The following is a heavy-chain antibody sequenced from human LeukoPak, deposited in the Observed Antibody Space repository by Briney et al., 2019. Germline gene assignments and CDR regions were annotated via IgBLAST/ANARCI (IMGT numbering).Heavy chain of an antibody. CDR1: GFTVSSNY. J-gene: IGHJ6*02. D-gene: IGHD6-19*01. V-gene: IGHV3-53*01. Sequence: GGSLRLSCAASGFTVSSNYMSWVRQAPGKGLEWVSVIYSGGSTYYADSVKGRFTISRDNSKNTPYLQMNSLRAEDTAVYYCARDHGDSSGWYVGRHYYYGMDVWGQGTTVTVSS. CDR2: IYSGGST. CDR3: ARDHGDSSGWYVGRHYYYGMDV.